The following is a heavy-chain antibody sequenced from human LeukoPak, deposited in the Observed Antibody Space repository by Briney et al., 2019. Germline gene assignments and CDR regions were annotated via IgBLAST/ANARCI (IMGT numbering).Heavy chain of an antibody. D-gene: IGHD3-9*01. J-gene: IGHJ4*02. CDR2: ISSSSSGT. Sequence: PGGSLRLSCAASGFTFSRYNMNWVRQAPGKGLEWISSISSSSSGTYYADSVKGRFTISRDNAKNSLYLQINSLRAEDTAADYCVDERGYWGQGTLVTVSS. CDR3: VDERGY. V-gene: IGHV3-21*01. CDR1: GFTFSRYN.